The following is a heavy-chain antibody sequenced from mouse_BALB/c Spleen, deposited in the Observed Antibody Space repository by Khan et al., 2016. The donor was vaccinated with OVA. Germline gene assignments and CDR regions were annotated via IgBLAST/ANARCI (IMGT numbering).Heavy chain of an antibody. V-gene: IGHV4-1*02. CDR3: ARPYRDDGRAWVAY. J-gene: IGHJ3*01. Sequence: EVKLLESGGGLVQPGGSLKLSCAASGFDFSRYWMSWVRQAPGKGLEWIGEINPDSSTINYTPSLKDKFIISRDNAKNTLYLQMSKVRSEDTALYYCARPYRDDGRAWVAYWGQGTLVTVSA. D-gene: IGHD2-14*01. CDR1: GFDFSRYW. CDR2: INPDSSTI.